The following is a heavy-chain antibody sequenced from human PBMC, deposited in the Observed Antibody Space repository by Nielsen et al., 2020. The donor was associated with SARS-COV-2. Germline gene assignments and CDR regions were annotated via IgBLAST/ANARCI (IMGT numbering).Heavy chain of an antibody. V-gene: IGHV3-23*01. CDR2: ISGSGGST. Sequence: GGSLRLSCAASGFTFSNAWMTWVRQAPGKGLEWVSAISGSGGSTYYADSVKGRFTISRDNSKNTLHLQMNSLRAEDTAVYYCAKVESGSGWYEDAFDIWGQGTMVTVSS. CDR1: GFTFSNAW. D-gene: IGHD6-19*01. CDR3: AKVESGSGWYEDAFDI. J-gene: IGHJ3*02.